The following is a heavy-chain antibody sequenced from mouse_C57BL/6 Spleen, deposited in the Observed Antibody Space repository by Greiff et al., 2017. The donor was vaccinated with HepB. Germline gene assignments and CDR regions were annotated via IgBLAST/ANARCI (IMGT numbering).Heavy chain of an antibody. J-gene: IGHJ2*01. Sequence: VQLQQPGAELVKPGASVKLSCKASGYTFTSYWMHWVKQRPGQGLEWIGMIHPNSGSTNYNEKFKSKATLTVDKSSSTADMQLSSLTSEDSAVYYCARLDYYGSRKGFDYWGQGTTLTVSS. CDR3: ARLDYYGSRKGFDY. CDR2: IHPNSGST. CDR1: GYTFTSYW. V-gene: IGHV1-64*01. D-gene: IGHD1-1*01.